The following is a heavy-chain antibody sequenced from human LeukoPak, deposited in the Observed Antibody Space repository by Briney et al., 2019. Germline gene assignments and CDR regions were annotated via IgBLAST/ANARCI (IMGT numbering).Heavy chain of an antibody. CDR3: ARDPGAAAGDY. J-gene: IGHJ4*02. D-gene: IGHD6-13*01. V-gene: IGHV3-74*01. Sequence: PGGSLRLSCAASGFTFSRFWMHWVRHAPGKGLVCVSRLNGDGSSTNYADSVKGRFTISRDNAKNTLFLQMNSLRAEDTAVYYCARDPGAAAGDYWGQGALVTVSS. CDR2: LNGDGSST. CDR1: GFTFSRFW.